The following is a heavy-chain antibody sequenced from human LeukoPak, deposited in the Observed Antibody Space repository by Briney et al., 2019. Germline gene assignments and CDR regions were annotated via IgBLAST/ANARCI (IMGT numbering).Heavy chain of an antibody. CDR3: ARGGPDY. J-gene: IGHJ4*02. V-gene: IGHV1-46*01. CDR1: GGTFSNYA. Sequence: ASVKVSCKASGGTFSNYAIYWVRQAPGQGLEWMGIINPSGGSTSYAQKFQGRVTMTRDMSTSTVYMELSSLRSEDTAVYYCARGGPDYWGQGTLVTVSS. CDR2: INPSGGST.